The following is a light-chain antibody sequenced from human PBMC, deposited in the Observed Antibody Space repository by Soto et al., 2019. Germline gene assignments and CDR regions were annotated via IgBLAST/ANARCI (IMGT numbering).Light chain of an antibody. Sequence: EIVMRQSPATLSVSPRKRATLSCRASQSLGSKLGWYQQRPGQAPRLLIYGASTRATGIPARFSGSGSGTEFTLTISSLQSEDSAVYYRQQYNNWSSITFGQGTRLEIK. CDR1: QSLGSK. CDR2: GAS. CDR3: QQYNNWSSIT. V-gene: IGKV3-15*01. J-gene: IGKJ5*01.